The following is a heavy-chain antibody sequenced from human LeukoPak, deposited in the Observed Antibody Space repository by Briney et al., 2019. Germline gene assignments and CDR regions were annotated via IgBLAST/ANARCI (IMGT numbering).Heavy chain of an antibody. V-gene: IGHV4-38-2*01. CDR1: GYSISSGYY. CDR2: IYHSGST. D-gene: IGHD1-1*01. Sequence: PSETLSLTCAVSGYSISSGYYWGWIRQPPGKGLEWIGSIYHSGSTYYNPSLKSRVTISVDTSKNQFSLKLSSVTAADTAVYYCARGPSVGTTTRYGVYYYYYYMDVWGKGTTVTVSS. CDR3: ARGPSVGTTTRYGVYYYYYYMDV. J-gene: IGHJ6*03.